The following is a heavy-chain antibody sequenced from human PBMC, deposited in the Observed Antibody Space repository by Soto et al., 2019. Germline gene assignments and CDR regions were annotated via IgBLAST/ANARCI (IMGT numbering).Heavy chain of an antibody. CDR2: ITYEGSNK. J-gene: IGHJ6*02. CDR1: GFIFANYG. Sequence: GGSLRLSCAASGFIFANYGMHWVRQAPGKGLEWVALITYEGSNKYYADAVKGRFTISRDNAKNMVSLQMDSLRAEDTAVYYCAKARGANNWANYYGLDVWGQGTTVTVSS. D-gene: IGHD1-1*01. V-gene: IGHV3-30*18. CDR3: AKARGANNWANYYGLDV.